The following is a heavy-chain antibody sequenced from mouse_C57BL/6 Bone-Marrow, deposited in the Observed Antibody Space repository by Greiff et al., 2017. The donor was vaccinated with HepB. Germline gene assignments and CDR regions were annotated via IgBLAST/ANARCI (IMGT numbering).Heavy chain of an antibody. J-gene: IGHJ2*01. CDR1: GYSITSGYY. V-gene: IGHV3-6*01. CDR3: ARARRWLDFDY. Sequence: VQLKQSGPGLVKPSQSLSLTCSVTGYSITSGYYWNWIRQFPGNKLEWMGYISYDGSNNYNPSLKNRISITRDTAKNQFVLKLNSVTTEDTTTYYCARARRWLDFDYWGQGTTLTVSS. CDR2: ISYDGSN. D-gene: IGHD2-3*01.